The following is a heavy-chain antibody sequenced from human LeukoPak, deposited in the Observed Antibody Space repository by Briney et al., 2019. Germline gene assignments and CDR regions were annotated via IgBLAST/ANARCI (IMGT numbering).Heavy chain of an antibody. CDR3: ARYCNGDTCGGALDL. V-gene: IGHV3-74*01. D-gene: IGHD2-15*01. Sequence: PGGSLRLSCAASGFTFNNYWIHWVRQVPGKDLVWVSRIDGDASRTNYADSVKGRFTISRDNVKNMVYLQMSSLTVEDTAVYYCARYCNGDTCGGALDLWGQGTLVTVSS. CDR1: GFTFNNYW. CDR2: IDGDASRT. J-gene: IGHJ3*01.